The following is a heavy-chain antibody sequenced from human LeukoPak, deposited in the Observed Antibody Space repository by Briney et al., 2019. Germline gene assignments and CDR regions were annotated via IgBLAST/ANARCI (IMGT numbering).Heavy chain of an antibody. CDR3: ARDPTSSGYMDV. D-gene: IGHD2-2*01. CDR1: GGSISSGGYY. Sequence: PSETLSLTCTVSGGSISSGGYYWSWIRQPPGKGLEWIGYIYHSGSTYYNPSLKSRVTISVDRSKNQFSLKLSSVTAADTAVYYCARDPTSSGYMDVWGKGTTVTVSS. V-gene: IGHV4-30-2*01. J-gene: IGHJ6*03. CDR2: IYHSGST.